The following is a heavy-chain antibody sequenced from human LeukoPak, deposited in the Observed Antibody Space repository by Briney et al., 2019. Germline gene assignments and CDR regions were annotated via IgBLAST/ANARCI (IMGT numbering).Heavy chain of an antibody. Sequence: PGGSLRLSCAASGFTFDDYGMSWVRQAPGKGLEWVSGINWNGGSTGYADSVKGRFTISRDNAKNSLYLQMNSLRAEDTALYYCARDRGPVGATTGFDYWGQGTLVTVSP. J-gene: IGHJ4*02. D-gene: IGHD1-26*01. CDR1: GFTFDDYG. V-gene: IGHV3-20*04. CDR3: ARDRGPVGATTGFDY. CDR2: INWNGGST.